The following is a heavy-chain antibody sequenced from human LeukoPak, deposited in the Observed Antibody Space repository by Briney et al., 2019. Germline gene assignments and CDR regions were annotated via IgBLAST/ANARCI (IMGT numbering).Heavy chain of an antibody. D-gene: IGHD4-23*01. CDR1: GYTFTSYD. V-gene: IGHV1-8*03. Sequence: EASVKVSCKASGYTFTSYDNNWVRQATGQGLEWMGWMNPNSGNTGYAQKFQGRVTITRNTSISTAYMELSSLRSEDTAVYYCARGETPLDASDIWGQGTMVTVSS. J-gene: IGHJ3*02. CDR3: ARGETPLDASDI. CDR2: MNPNSGNT.